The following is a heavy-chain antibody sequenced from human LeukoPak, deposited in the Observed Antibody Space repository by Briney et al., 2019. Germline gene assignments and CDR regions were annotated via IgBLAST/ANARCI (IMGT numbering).Heavy chain of an antibody. CDR2: IKVSGGAT. CDR3: AREGAPSQFPASEYLQP. J-gene: IGHJ1*01. CDR1: GYTFTRFF. D-gene: IGHD2-2*01. Sequence: ASVKISCKASGYTFTRFFMYWVRLAPGQGPEWMGRIKVSGGATDYAQKFQARVTMTSDTSTNTVYMEMSNLRSDDTAVYYCAREGAPSQFPASEYLQPWGQGTLVIVSA. V-gene: IGHV1-46*01.